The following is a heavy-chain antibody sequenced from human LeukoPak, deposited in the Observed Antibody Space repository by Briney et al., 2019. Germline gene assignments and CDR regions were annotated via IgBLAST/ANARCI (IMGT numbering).Heavy chain of an antibody. CDR2: IYSGGST. CDR3: ARHDSSGYYPFDY. J-gene: IGHJ4*02. V-gene: IGHV3-53*04. CDR1: GFTVSSNY. Sequence: GGSLRLSCAASGFTVSSNYMSWVRQAPGKGLEWVSVIYSGGSTYYADSVKGRFTISRHNSKNTLYLQMNSLRAEDTAVYYCARHDSSGYYPFDYWGRGTLVTVSS. D-gene: IGHD3-22*01.